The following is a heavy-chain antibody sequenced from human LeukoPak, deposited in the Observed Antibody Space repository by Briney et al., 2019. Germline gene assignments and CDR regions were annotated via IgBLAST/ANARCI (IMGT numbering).Heavy chain of an antibody. CDR3: AELGITMIGGV. Sequence: GGSLRLSCTASGFTFSNYNMNWVRQAPGKGLEWVSYISSSSSTIYYADSVKGRFTISRDNAKNSLYLQMNSLRAEDTAVYYCAELGITMIGGVWGKGTTVTISS. CDR1: GFTFSNYN. D-gene: IGHD3-10*02. J-gene: IGHJ6*04. CDR2: ISSSSSTI. V-gene: IGHV3-48*04.